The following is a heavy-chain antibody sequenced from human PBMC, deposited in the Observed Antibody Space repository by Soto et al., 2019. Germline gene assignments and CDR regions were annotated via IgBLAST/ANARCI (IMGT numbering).Heavy chain of an antibody. Sequence: EVKLVESGGGLVQPGGSLRLSCAASGFPFSTHSINWVRQAPGKGLEWLSYISSSSSTIYYADSVKGRFTISRDNAKNSLYLQMNSLRGEDTAVYYCVRDPGTPSPWYYMDVWGKGTTVTVS. CDR3: VRDPGTPSPWYYMDV. CDR1: GFPFSTHS. CDR2: ISSSSSTI. J-gene: IGHJ6*03. V-gene: IGHV3-48*01.